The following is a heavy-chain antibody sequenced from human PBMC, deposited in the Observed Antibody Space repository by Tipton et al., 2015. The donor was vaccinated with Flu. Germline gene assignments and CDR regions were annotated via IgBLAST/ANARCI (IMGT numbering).Heavy chain of an antibody. V-gene: IGHV3-53*01. CDR2: IYSGGST. Sequence: QLVQSGGGLIQPGGSLRLSCAASGFTVGSNYMSWVRQAPGKGLEWVSVIYSGGSTYYADSVKGRFTISRDNSKNTLYLQMNSLRAEDTAVYYCARDRAEEQQRGCYYYYGMDVWGQGATVTVSS. CDR3: ARDRAEEQQRGCYYYYGMDV. CDR1: GFTVGSNY. J-gene: IGHJ6*02. D-gene: IGHD6-13*01.